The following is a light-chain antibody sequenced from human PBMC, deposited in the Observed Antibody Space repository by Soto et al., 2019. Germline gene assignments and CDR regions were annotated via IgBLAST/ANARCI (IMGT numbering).Light chain of an antibody. V-gene: IGLV3-21*02. CDR1: NIGSKS. CDR2: DAS. Sequence: SYELTQPPSVTVAPRQTGRITCGGNNIGSKSSHWYQQKPGQAPVLVVYDASDRPSGIPERFSGSNSGNSATLTISRLEAGDEADYYCQVWDSSSDHYGVGTRTKV. J-gene: IGLJ1*01. CDR3: QVWDSSSDHYG.